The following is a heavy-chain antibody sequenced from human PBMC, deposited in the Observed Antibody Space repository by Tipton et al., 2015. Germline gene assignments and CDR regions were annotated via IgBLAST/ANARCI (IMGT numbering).Heavy chain of an antibody. D-gene: IGHD3-22*01. CDR2: ISAYNGKT. V-gene: IGHV1-18*01. J-gene: IGHJ4*02. Sequence: QLVQSGPEVKKPGASVKVSCKASGYSFTTYGISWVRQAPGQGLEWTGWISAYNGKTNYAQKLQGRVTMTTDISTITAYMELRSLRSDDTAVYYCARAEYYYDSSGYRPRQFDYWGQGTLVTVSS. CDR3: ARAEYYYDSSGYRPRQFDY. CDR1: GYSFTTYG.